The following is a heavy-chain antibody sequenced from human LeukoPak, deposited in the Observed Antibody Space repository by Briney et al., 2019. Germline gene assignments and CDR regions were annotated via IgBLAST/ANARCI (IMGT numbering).Heavy chain of an antibody. J-gene: IGHJ6*02. D-gene: IGHD2-15*01. V-gene: IGHV3-74*01. CDR3: VRDSRYCPDV. CDR1: GFTFRDYW. Sequence: GGSLRLSCAVSGFTFRDYWMHWVRQAPGKGLVWVSRLISDGSSASYADSVKGRFTISRDNTKNTLYLEMNSQRAEDTAVYYCVRDSRYCPDVWGQGTTVTVSS. CDR2: LISDGSSA.